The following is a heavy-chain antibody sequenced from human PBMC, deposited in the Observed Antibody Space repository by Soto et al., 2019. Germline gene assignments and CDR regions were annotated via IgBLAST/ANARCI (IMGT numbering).Heavy chain of an antibody. CDR3: ARDAYDMITFGGVTSHPPYYFDY. CDR1: GFSFRSYG. Sequence: GGSLRLSCAASGFSFRSYGMHWVRQAPGKGLEWVAVIWYDGSNKYYADSVKGRFTISRDNSKNTLYLQMNSLRAEDTAVYYCARDAYDMITFGGVTSHPPYYFDYWGQGTLVTVSS. J-gene: IGHJ4*02. CDR2: IWYDGSNK. D-gene: IGHD3-16*01. V-gene: IGHV3-33*01.